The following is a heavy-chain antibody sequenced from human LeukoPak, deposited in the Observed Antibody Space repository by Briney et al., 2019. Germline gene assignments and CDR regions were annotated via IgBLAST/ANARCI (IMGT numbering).Heavy chain of an antibody. CDR3: AKAGGSLQSSNSDY. D-gene: IGHD4-11*01. J-gene: IGHJ4*02. V-gene: IGHV3-23*01. Sequence: GGSLRLSCAASGFTFNNYAMSWVRQAPGKGLEWVSAISGGGGSTYYADSVKGRFTISRDNSKNTLYLQMDSLRAEDTAVYYCAKAGGSLQSSNSDYWGQGTLVTVSS. CDR2: ISGGGGST. CDR1: GFTFNNYA.